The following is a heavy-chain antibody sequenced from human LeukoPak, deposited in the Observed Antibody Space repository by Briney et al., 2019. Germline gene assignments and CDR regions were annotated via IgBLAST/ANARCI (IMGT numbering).Heavy chain of an antibody. V-gene: IGHV4-59*01. CDR3: ARARYHGLGSGYSGGFYYMDV. J-gene: IGHJ6*03. CDR2: LSNTGSS. CDR1: GDSISSSY. D-gene: IGHD3-3*01. Sequence: PSETLSLTCSVSGDSISSSYWAWLRQPPGRGLEWIGYLSNTGSSTNNPSLKSRVSIALETPRNRFSLDLSSVTDADTAVYYCARARYHGLGSGYSGGFYYMDVWGKGTTVIVSS.